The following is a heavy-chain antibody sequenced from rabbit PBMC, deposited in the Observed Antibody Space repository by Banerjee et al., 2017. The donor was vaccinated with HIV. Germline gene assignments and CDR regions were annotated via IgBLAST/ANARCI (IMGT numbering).Heavy chain of an antibody. CDR3: ARRAGYIDDAGYGYAYYFNL. V-gene: IGHV1S40*01. J-gene: IGHJ4*01. D-gene: IGHD6-1*01. CDR2: IYAGSSDST. CDR1: GFSFSSNYY. Sequence: QSLEESGGDLVKPGASLTLTCTASGFSFSSNYYMCWVRQAPGKGLEWIACIYAGSSDSTYYASWAKGRFTISKISSTTVTLQMTSLTAADTATYFCARRAGYIDDAGYGYAYYFNLWGPGTLVTVS.